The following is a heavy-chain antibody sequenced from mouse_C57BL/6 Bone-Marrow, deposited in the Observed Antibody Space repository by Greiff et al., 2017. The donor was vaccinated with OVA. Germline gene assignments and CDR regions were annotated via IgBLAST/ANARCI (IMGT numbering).Heavy chain of an antibody. CDR3: ARAPPYGSSYDWYFDV. V-gene: IGHV2-6*03. CDR2: IWSDGST. Sequence: QVQLKESGPGLVAPSQSLSITCTVSGFSLTSYGVHWVRQPPGKGLEWLVVIWSDGSTTYNSALKSRLSISKNNSKSQVFLKMNSLQTDDTAMYYCARAPPYGSSYDWYFDVWGTGTTVTVSS. J-gene: IGHJ1*03. D-gene: IGHD1-1*01. CDR1: GFSLTSYG.